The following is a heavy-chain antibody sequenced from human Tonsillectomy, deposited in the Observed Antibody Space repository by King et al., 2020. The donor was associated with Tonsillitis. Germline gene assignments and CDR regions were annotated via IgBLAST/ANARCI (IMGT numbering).Heavy chain of an antibody. V-gene: IGHV3-13*05. Sequence: QLVQSGGGLVQPGGSLRLSCAASGFTFSNYDMHWVRQATGKGLEWVSGIDTAGDPYYPGSVKGRFTISRENAKDSLYLQMNSLGAGDTAMYYCVRGGSRWDFDYWGQGILVTVSS. CDR2: IDTAGDP. J-gene: IGHJ4*02. D-gene: IGHD6-13*01. CDR1: GFTFSNYD. CDR3: VRGGSRWDFDY.